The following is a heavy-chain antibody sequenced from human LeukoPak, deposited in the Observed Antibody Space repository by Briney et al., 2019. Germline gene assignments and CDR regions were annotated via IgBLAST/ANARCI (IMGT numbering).Heavy chain of an antibody. Sequence: SETLSLTCTVSGGSINNQYWSWIRQPAGKGLEWIGRMYTNGESDYNPSLKSRVTMSIDTSKSQSSLKLNSMTAADTAVYYCARGYYGGAVDSWGQGILVVVSS. CDR2: MYTNGES. V-gene: IGHV4-4*07. CDR3: ARGYYGGAVDS. J-gene: IGHJ4*02. D-gene: IGHD3-16*01. CDR1: GGSINNQY.